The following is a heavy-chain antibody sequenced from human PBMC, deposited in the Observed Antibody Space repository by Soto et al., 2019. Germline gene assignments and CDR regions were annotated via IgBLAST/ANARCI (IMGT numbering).Heavy chain of an antibody. CDR2: TKSKTDGGTT. D-gene: IGHD3-9*01. Sequence: PGGSLRLSCAASGFTFSNAWMSWVRQAPGKGLEWVGRTKSKTDGGTTDYAAPVKGRFTISRDDSKNTLYLQMNSLKTEDTAVYYCTTDRIFSLAWGQGTMVTVSS. CDR3: TTDRIFSLA. V-gene: IGHV3-15*01. J-gene: IGHJ3*01. CDR1: GFTFSNAW.